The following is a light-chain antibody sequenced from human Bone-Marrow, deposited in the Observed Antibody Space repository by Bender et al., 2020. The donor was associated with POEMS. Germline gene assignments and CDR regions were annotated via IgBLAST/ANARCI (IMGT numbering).Light chain of an antibody. V-gene: IGLV2-14*03. Sequence: HSALTQPPSASGSPGQSVSISCTGSSSDVGGYDYVSWYQQHPGEAPKLIIYDVNNRPSEISDRFSGSKSVNTASLTISGLQAEDEGDYFCTSCSRSTTLNCVFGPGTKVIVL. J-gene: IGLJ1*01. CDR3: TSCSRSTTLNCV. CDR1: SSDVGGYDY. CDR2: DVN.